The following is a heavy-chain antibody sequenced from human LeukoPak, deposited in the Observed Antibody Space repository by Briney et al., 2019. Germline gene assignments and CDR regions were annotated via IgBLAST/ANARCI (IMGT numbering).Heavy chain of an antibody. Sequence: PGGSLRLSYVSSGFTFSSYWMHWVRQAPGKGLVWVSRINTDGRTTTYADSVKGRFTISRDNAKNSLYLQMNSLRAEDTALYYCAKAHNSGYYYAFDYWGQGTLVTVSS. V-gene: IGHV3-74*01. D-gene: IGHD3-22*01. CDR2: INTDGRTT. CDR3: AKAHNSGYYYAFDY. J-gene: IGHJ4*02. CDR1: GFTFSSYW.